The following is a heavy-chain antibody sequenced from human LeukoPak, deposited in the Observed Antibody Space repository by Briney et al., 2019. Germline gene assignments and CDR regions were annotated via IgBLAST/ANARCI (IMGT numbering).Heavy chain of an antibody. Sequence: PPETLSLTCTVSGGSISRYYWSWIRQPPGKGLEWIGYIYYSGSTKYNPSLKSRVTISVDTSNNQFSLRLSSVTAADTAVYYCARGYYDSVHGAFDIWGQGTMVTVSS. D-gene: IGHD3-22*01. CDR3: ARGYYDSVHGAFDI. J-gene: IGHJ3*02. CDR1: GGSISRYY. CDR2: IYYSGST. V-gene: IGHV4-59*08.